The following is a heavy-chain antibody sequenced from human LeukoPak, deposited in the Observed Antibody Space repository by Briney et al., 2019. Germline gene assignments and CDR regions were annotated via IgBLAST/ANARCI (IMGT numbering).Heavy chain of an antibody. Sequence: GGSLRLSCAASGFTFSSHGMHWVRQAPGKGLEWVAVIWYDGSNKYYADSVKGRFTISRDNSKNTLYLQMTSLRVEDTAVYYCAGSIAVAGTIDYWGQGTLVTVSS. D-gene: IGHD6-19*01. CDR1: GFTFSSHG. CDR3: AGSIAVAGTIDY. CDR2: IWYDGSNK. V-gene: IGHV3-33*01. J-gene: IGHJ4*02.